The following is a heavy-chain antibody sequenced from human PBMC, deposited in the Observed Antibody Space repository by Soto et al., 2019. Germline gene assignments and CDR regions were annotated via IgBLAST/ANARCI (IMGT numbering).Heavy chain of an antibody. V-gene: IGHV3-33*01. Sequence: QVQLVESGGGVVQPGTSLRLSCAESRLTFSAHDMHWVRQAPGKGLEWVALIWSDGSRGFYADSVKGRFTISRDNFKNTLYLQMNSLGAEDTAVYYCAGEPKGGAYDMDVWGQGTTVTVSS. CDR3: AGEPKGGAYDMDV. CDR1: RLTFSAHD. J-gene: IGHJ6*02. CDR2: IWSDGSRG. D-gene: IGHD3-16*01.